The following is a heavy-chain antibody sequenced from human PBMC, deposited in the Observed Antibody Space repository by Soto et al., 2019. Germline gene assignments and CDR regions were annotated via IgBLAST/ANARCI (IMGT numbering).Heavy chain of an antibody. D-gene: IGHD3-22*01. V-gene: IGHV3-23*01. Sequence: GWSLRLSCAASGFMFNNYAMSWVRQAPGKGLEWVSTVSVSGGTTYYADSLKGRFTISRDNSKKTVYLQMNRLRADDTAIYYCAKGLYYYDSSGYRLFDYWGQGTLATVSS. CDR3: AKGLYYYDSSGYRLFDY. CDR2: VSVSGGTT. J-gene: IGHJ4*02. CDR1: GFMFNNYA.